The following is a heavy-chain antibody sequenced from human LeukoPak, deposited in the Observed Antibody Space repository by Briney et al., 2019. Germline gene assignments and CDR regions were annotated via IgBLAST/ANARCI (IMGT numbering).Heavy chain of an antibody. D-gene: IGHD3-22*01. CDR2: ISSSGSTI. CDR3: ARDHYDSSGYYWGFDY. J-gene: IGHJ4*02. V-gene: IGHV3-11*01. Sequence: GGSLRLSCAASGFTFSDYYMSWIRQAPGKGLEWVSYISSSGSTIYYADSVKGRFTISRDNAKNSLYLQMNSLRAEDTAVYYCARDHYDSSGYYWGFDYWGQGTLVTVSS. CDR1: GFTFSDYY.